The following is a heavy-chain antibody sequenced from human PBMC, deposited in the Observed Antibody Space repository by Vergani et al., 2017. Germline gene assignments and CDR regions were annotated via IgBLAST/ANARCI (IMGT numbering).Heavy chain of an antibody. Sequence: QVQLVQSGAEVKKPGSSVKVSCKASGGTFSSYAISWVRQAPGQGLEWMGGIILIFGTANYAQKFQGRVTITADESTSTAYMELSSLRSEDTAVYYCASPRETSANWANDAFDIWGQGTMVTVSS. CDR3: ASPRETSANWANDAFDI. CDR2: IILIFGTA. CDR1: GGTFSSYA. J-gene: IGHJ3*02. V-gene: IGHV1-69*01. D-gene: IGHD7-27*01.